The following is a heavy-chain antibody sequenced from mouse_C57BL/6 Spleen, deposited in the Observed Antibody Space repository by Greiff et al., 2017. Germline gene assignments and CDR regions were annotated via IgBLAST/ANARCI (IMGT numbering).Heavy chain of an antibody. J-gene: IGHJ2*01. CDR1: GYTFTSYW. V-gene: IGHV1-55*01. CDR2: IYPGSGST. Sequence: QVQLQQPGAELVKPGASVKMSCKASGYTFTSYWITWVKQRPGQGLEWIGDIYPGSGSTNYNEKLKSKATLTVDTSSSTAYMQLSSLTAEDSAVYYWARRVYYGSSFWYFDDWGQGTTLTVA. CDR3: ARRVYYGSSFWYFDD. D-gene: IGHD1-1*01.